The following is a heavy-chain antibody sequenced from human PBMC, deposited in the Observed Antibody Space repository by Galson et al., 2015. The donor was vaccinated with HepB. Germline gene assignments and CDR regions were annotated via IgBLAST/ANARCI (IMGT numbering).Heavy chain of an antibody. CDR1: GFSFSSYW. CDR2: IKQDGSEK. J-gene: IGHJ4*02. Sequence: SLRLSCAASGFSFSSYWMSWVRQAPGKGLEWVANIKQDGSEKYCVDSVKGRFTISRDNGKNSLYLQMNSLRAEDTAVYNCARVGDFRRGDAFDYWGQGTLVTVSS. CDR3: ARVGDFRRGDAFDY. V-gene: IGHV3-7*03. D-gene: IGHD3-3*01.